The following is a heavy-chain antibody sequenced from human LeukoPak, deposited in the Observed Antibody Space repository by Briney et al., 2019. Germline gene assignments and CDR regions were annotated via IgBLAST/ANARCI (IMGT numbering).Heavy chain of an antibody. CDR3: ARGRRITGLRWGYFDL. CDR1: GGSISSADYY. V-gene: IGHV4-30-2*01. CDR2: IYPSGST. D-gene: IGHD1-14*01. J-gene: IGHJ2*01. Sequence: SETLSLTCTVSGGSISSADYYWSWIRQPPGKGLEWIGHIYPSGSTYYNSSLKSRVTMSVDRSKNQFSLKLSSVTAADTAVYYCARGRRITGLRWGYFDLWGRGTLVTVSS.